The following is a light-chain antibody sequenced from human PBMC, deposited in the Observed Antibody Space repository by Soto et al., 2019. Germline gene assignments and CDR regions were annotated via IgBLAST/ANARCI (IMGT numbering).Light chain of an antibody. CDR3: QQRSKWPPLT. CDR2: DAS. CDR1: QSVGTF. Sequence: EVVLTQSPATLSMSPGERVTLSCRTSQSVGTFLAWYQQKPGQAPRLLIYDASNRDTGVPARFSGSGSGTDFALTISSLEPEDFAVYYCQQRSKWPPLTFGGGTKVEVK. J-gene: IGKJ4*01. V-gene: IGKV3-11*01.